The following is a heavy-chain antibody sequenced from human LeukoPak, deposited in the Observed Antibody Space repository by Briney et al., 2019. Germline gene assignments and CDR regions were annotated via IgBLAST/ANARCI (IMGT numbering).Heavy chain of an antibody. J-gene: IGHJ3*02. Sequence: PSETLSLTCTVSGGSISSYFWSWIRQPPGKGLEWIGYIYYSGSTNYNPSLKSRVTISVDTSKNQFSLKLTSVTAADTAVYYCARYYYDSSGYPRHLDAFDIWGQGTMVTVSS. CDR2: IYYSGST. D-gene: IGHD3-22*01. CDR1: GGSISSYF. CDR3: ARYYYDSSGYPRHLDAFDI. V-gene: IGHV4-59*08.